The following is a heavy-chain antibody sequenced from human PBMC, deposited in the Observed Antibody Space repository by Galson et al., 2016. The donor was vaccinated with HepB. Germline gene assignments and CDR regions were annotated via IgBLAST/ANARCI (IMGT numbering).Heavy chain of an antibody. Sequence: ETLSLTCTVSGGSMTGFYWNWIRQPAGKGPEGIGRIFDNENTNYNPSLKSRITMSVEPSKNQFSLKLSSVTDADTAVYYCTRLSGGPIAWGQGPLVTVSS. CDR3: TRLSGGPIA. CDR1: GGSMTGFY. V-gene: IGHV4-4*07. D-gene: IGHD3-16*01. CDR2: IFDNENT. J-gene: IGHJ4*02.